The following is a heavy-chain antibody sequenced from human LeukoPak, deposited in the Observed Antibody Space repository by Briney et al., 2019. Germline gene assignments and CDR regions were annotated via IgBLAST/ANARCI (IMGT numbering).Heavy chain of an antibody. Sequence: GSSVKVSCKASGGTFSSYAISWVRQAPGQGLEWMGGIIPIFGTANYAQKFQGRVTITADESTSTAYMELSSLRSEDTAVYYCARDLPTRGFHHWFDPWGQGTLVTVSS. CDR2: IIPIFGTA. CDR1: GGTFSSYA. CDR3: ARDLPTRGFHHWFDP. D-gene: IGHD1-14*01. J-gene: IGHJ5*02. V-gene: IGHV1-69*01.